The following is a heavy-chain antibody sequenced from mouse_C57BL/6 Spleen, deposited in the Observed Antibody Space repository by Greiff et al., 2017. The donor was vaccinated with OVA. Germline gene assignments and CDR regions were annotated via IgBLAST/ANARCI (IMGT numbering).Heavy chain of an antibody. CDR2: ISYDGSN. CDR3: ARGTVAGGYYFDY. J-gene: IGHJ2*01. D-gene: IGHD1-1*01. Sequence: EVKLVESGPGLVKPSQSLSLTCSVTGYSITSGYYWNWIRQFPGNKLEWMGYISYDGSNNYNPSLKNRISITRDTSKNQFFLKLNSVTTEDTATYYCARGTVAGGYYFDYWGQGTTLTVSS. V-gene: IGHV3-6*01. CDR1: GYSITSGYY.